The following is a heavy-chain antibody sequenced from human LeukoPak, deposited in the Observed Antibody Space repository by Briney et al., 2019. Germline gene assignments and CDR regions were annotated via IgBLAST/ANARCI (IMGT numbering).Heavy chain of an antibody. CDR1: GFALSAYY. CDR2: SASSGTKT. CDR3: ARDRRAVQGQYFDY. J-gene: IGHJ4*02. Sequence: PGGSLRLSCAASGFALSAYYMSWIRQAPGKGLEWLSYSASSGTKTYHADSVKGRFSISRDNAKNSLYLQMNSLRAEDTAVYYCARDRRAVQGQYFDYWGQGTLVTVSS. V-gene: IGHV3-11*01. D-gene: IGHD3-10*01.